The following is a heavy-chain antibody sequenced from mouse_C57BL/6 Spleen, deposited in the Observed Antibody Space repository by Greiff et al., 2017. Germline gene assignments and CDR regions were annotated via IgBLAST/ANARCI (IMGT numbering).Heavy chain of an antibody. J-gene: IGHJ2*01. CDR3: ARRDEYDVFDY. CDR2: ISSGGSYT. D-gene: IGHD2-4*01. Sequence: EVMLVESGGDLVKPGGSLKLSCAASGFTFSSYGMSWVRQTPDKRLEWVATISSGGSYTYYPDSVKGRFTISRDTAKNTLYPQMRSLKSEDTAMYYWARRDEYDVFDYWGQGTPLTVSS. V-gene: IGHV5-6*02. CDR1: GFTFSSYG.